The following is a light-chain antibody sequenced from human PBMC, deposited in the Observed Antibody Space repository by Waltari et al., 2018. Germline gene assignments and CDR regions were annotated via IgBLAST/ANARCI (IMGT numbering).Light chain of an antibody. V-gene: IGKV2-28*01. CDR2: LGS. J-gene: IGKJ3*01. Sequence: DIVMTQSPLSLPVTPGEPASISCRPSQSLLHSNGYNYLDWYLQKPGQSPQLLIYLGSNRASGVPDRFSGSGSGTDFTLKISRVEAEDVEVYYCMQALQTPLFTFGPGTKVDIK. CDR1: QSLLHSNGYNY. CDR3: MQALQTPLFT.